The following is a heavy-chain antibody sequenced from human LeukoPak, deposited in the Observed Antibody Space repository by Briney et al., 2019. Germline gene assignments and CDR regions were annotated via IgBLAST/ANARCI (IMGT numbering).Heavy chain of an antibody. Sequence: PGGSLRLSCAASAFTFRPYAMIWVRQAPGKGLEWVSTVSGSGGSTYYADSVKGRFTISRDNSNNTLYLEMNSLRAKDTAVYYCAKGAASRGYTYIANWGQGTLVTVSS. CDR2: VSGSGGST. D-gene: IGHD5-18*01. CDR3: AKGAASRGYTYIAN. V-gene: IGHV3-23*01. CDR1: AFTFRPYA. J-gene: IGHJ4*02.